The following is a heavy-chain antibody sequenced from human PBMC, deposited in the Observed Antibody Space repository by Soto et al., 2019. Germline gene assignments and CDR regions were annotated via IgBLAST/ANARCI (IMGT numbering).Heavy chain of an antibody. D-gene: IGHD1-7*01. J-gene: IGHJ6*02. CDR2: IYHSGST. V-gene: IGHV4-4*02. CDR1: GGSISSSNW. Sequence: SETLSLTCAVPGGSISSSNWRSWVRQPPGKGLEWIGEIYHSGSTNYNPSLKSRVTISVDKSKNQFSLKLSSVTAADTAVYYCARDFIDWNYGYCMDVWGQGTTVAVSS. CDR3: ARDFIDWNYGYCMDV.